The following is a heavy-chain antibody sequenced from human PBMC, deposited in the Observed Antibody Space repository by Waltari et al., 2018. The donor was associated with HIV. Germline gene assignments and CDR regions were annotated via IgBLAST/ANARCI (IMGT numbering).Heavy chain of an antibody. CDR1: GFTFSSYS. J-gene: IGHJ6*02. CDR3: ARDFWGGYYYGMDV. Sequence: EVQLVESGGGLVKPGGSLRLSCAASGFTFSSYSMNWVRQAPGKVLDGVSSISSSSRYIYYADSVKGRFTISRDNAKNSLYLQMNSLRAEDTAVYYCARDFWGGYYYGMDVWGQGTTVTVSS. D-gene: IGHD3-16*01. V-gene: IGHV3-21*01. CDR2: ISSSSRYI.